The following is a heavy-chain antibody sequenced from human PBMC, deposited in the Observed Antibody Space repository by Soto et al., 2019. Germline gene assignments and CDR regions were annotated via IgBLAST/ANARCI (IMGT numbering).Heavy chain of an antibody. J-gene: IGHJ4*02. D-gene: IGHD6-19*01. CDR3: ARAGGSDQWLAYFDY. CDR2: IKQDGSEK. V-gene: IGHV3-7*01. CDR1: GFTFSSYW. Sequence: GGSLRLSCAASGFTFSSYWMSWVRQAPGKGLEWVANIKQDGSEKYYVDSVKGRFTISRDNAKNSLYLQMNSLRAEDTAVYYCARAGGSDQWLAYFDYWGQGTLVTVSS.